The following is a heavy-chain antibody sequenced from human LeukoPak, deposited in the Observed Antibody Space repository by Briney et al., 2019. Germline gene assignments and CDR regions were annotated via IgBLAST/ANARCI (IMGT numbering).Heavy chain of an antibody. V-gene: IGHV3-74*01. CDR1: GNYW. CDR3: AGDYIWGRLF. D-gene: IGHD3-16*01. Sequence: GGSLRLSCAASGNYWMHWVRQTPGKGLMWVSRITSDGSTTWYADSVKGRFTVSRDNAKNTLFLEMNSLRDEDTAVYYCAGDYIWGRLFWGQGTLVTVSS. J-gene: IGHJ4*01. CDR2: ITSDGSTT.